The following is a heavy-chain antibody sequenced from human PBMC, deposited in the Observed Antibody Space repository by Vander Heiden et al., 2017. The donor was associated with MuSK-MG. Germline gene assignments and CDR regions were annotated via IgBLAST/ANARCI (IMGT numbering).Heavy chain of an antibody. CDR2: IYSGGST. D-gene: IGHD4-17*01. V-gene: IGHV3-53*01. Sequence: EVQLVESGGGLIQPGGSLRLSCAASGFTVSSNYMSWVRQAPGKGLEWVSVIYSGGSTYYADSVKGRFTISRDNSKNTLYLQMNSLRAEDTAVYYCARDTGVTTVTNYGMDVWGQGTTVTVSS. CDR1: GFTVSSNY. CDR3: ARDTGVTTVTNYGMDV. J-gene: IGHJ6*02.